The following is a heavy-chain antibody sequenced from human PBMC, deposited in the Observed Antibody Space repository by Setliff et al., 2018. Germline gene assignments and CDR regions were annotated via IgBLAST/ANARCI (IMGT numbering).Heavy chain of an antibody. CDR1: GYTFRSYG. CDR3: ARGPPDFVVVPAAAKFDY. Sequence: ASVKVSCKASGYTFRSYGISWVRQAPGQGLEWMGWISPKSGGTNYARKFQGRVTMTIDTPTSTAYMELRSLRSDDTAVYYCARGPPDFVVVPAAAKFDYWGQGTLVTVSS. CDR2: ISPKSGGT. V-gene: IGHV1-18*01. J-gene: IGHJ4*02. D-gene: IGHD2-2*01.